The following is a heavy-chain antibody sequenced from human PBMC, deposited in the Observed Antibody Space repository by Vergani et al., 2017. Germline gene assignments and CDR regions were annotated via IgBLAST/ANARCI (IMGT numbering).Heavy chain of an antibody. Sequence: QVTLRESVPALVKPTQTLTLTCTFSGFSLSPSGMCVSWIRQPPGKALEWLARIDWDDDKYYSTSLKTRLTISKDTSKNQVVLTMTNMDPVDTATYYCARTSGPYCSGGSCDDYWGQGTLVTVSS. CDR3: ARTSGPYCSGGSCDDY. J-gene: IGHJ4*02. V-gene: IGHV2-70*15. D-gene: IGHD2-15*01. CDR1: GFSLSPSGMC. CDR2: IDWDDDK.